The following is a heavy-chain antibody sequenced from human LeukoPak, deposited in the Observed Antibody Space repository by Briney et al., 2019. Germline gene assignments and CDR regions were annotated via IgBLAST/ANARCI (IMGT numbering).Heavy chain of an antibody. CDR2: ISWNSGSI. J-gene: IGHJ4*02. CDR1: GFTFDDYA. CDR3: AKEGYSSSAIDY. D-gene: IGHD6-13*01. Sequence: GGSLRLSCAASGFTFDDYAMHWVRQAPGKGLEWVSGISWNSGSIGYADSVKGRFTISRDNAKNSLYLQMNSLRAEDTALYYCAKEGYSSSAIDYWGQGTLVTVSS. V-gene: IGHV3-9*01.